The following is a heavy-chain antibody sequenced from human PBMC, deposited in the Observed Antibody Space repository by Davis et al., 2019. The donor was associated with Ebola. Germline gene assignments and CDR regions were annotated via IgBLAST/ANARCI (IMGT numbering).Heavy chain of an antibody. V-gene: IGHV4-39*01. J-gene: IGHJ5*02. Sequence: SETLSLTCTVSGGSISSNNYYWGWIRQPPGKGLEWIGSIYYRGTTYYTPSLKSRVTISVDTSKNQFSLKLSSVSAADTAVYYCADIAVAGTLWFDPWGQGTLVTVSS. CDR3: ADIAVAGTLWFDP. CDR1: GGSISSNNYY. D-gene: IGHD6-19*01. CDR2: IYYRGTT.